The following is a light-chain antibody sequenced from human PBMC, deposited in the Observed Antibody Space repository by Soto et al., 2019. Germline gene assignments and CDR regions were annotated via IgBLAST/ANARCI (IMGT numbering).Light chain of an antibody. CDR3: AAWDDSLNGDVV. CDR1: SSNIGSNT. Sequence: QSVLTQPTSASGTPGQRVTISCSGSSSNIGSNTVNWYQQLPGTAPKLLSYSNNQRPSGVPDRFAGSKSGTSASLAISGLQSEDEADYYCAAWDDSLNGDVVFGGGTKLTVL. V-gene: IGLV1-44*01. CDR2: SNN. J-gene: IGLJ2*01.